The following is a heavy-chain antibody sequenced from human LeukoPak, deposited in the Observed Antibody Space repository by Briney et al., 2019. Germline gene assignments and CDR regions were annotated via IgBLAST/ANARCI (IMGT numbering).Heavy chain of an antibody. D-gene: IGHD5-24*01. CDR3: AKDIQLST. CDR2: LGASGEST. CDR1: GFTFSVAA. V-gene: IGHV3-23*01. J-gene: IGHJ3*01. Sequence: GGSLRLSCAASGFTFSVAAMTWVRQAPGKGLEWVSLLGASGESTYYADSVTGRFTISRDNSKNTLSLQMNSLRVEDTAMYFCAKDIQLSTWGLGTMVTVSS.